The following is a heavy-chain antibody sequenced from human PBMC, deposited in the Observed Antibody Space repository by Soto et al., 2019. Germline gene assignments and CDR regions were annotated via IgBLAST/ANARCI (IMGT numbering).Heavy chain of an antibody. D-gene: IGHD1-26*01. V-gene: IGHV3-7*01. Sequence: GGSLRLSCAASGFMFSDYWMSWVRQAPGKGLEWVANIKQDGSEKYHVDSVKGRFTFSRDNAKNSLYLQMNSLRDEDTAVYYCAREGGSLNWFDPWGQGTPVTVSS. J-gene: IGHJ5*02. CDR2: IKQDGSEK. CDR1: GFMFSDYW. CDR3: AREGGSLNWFDP.